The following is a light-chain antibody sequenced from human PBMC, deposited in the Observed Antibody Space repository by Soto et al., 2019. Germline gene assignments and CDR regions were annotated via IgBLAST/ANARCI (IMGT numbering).Light chain of an antibody. V-gene: IGKV3-20*01. Sequence: EIVLTQSPGTLSLSPGETATLSCRASQPVSSGYLAWYQQKPGQSPTLLIYGASYRAAGTPDRFSGSGFGTYFTLTISRLEPEDFAVYYCQQYSNSWTFGQGTKVEIK. CDR1: QPVSSGY. J-gene: IGKJ1*01. CDR2: GAS. CDR3: QQYSNSWT.